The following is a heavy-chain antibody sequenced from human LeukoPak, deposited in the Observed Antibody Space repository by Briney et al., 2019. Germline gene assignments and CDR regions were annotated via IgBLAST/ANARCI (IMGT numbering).Heavy chain of an antibody. CDR1: GYTFTGYY. J-gene: IGHJ4*02. V-gene: IGHV1-2*02. Sequence: ASVKVSCTASGYTFTGYYMHWVRQAPGQGLEWMGWINPNSGDTKYAQKFQGRVTMTRDTSISTAYMELSRLRSDDTAVYYCATQRGSYLWGTDFDYWGQGTLVTVSS. CDR2: INPNSGDT. D-gene: IGHD3-16*01. CDR3: ATQRGSYLWGTDFDY.